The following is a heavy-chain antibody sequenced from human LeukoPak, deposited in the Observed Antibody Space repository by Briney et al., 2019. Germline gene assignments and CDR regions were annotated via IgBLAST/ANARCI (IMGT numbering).Heavy chain of an antibody. D-gene: IGHD1-26*01. CDR1: GLTFSSYG. J-gene: IGHJ6*04. CDR3: ARSRSPKEDYYGMDV. CDR2: IWYDGSNK. V-gene: IGHV3-33*01. Sequence: GGSLRLSCAASGLTFSSYGMHWVRQAPGKGLEWVAVIWYDGSNKYYADSVKGRFTISRDNSKNTLYLQMNSLRAEDTAVYYCARSRSPKEDYYGMDVWGKGTTVTVSS.